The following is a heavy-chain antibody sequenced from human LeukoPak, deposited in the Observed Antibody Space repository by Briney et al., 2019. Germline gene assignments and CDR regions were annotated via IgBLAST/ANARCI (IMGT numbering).Heavy chain of an antibody. Sequence: PGGSPRLPLGAPGIPLNNHSLKWVPPASRKGPEVGPTHNCKSCKYYPHPLKGRFTISRDNAKNSLYLQMNSLRAEDTAVYYCAMAGGLRWPFDYWGQGTLVTVSS. CDR3: AMAGGLRWPFDY. CDR2: NCKSCK. V-gene: IGHV3-21*01. CDR1: GIPLNNHS. J-gene: IGHJ4*02. D-gene: IGHD4-23*01.